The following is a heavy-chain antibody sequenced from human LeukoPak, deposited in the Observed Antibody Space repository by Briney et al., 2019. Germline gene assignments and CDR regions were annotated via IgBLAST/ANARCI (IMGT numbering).Heavy chain of an antibody. J-gene: IGHJ5*02. CDR2: IYHSGST. Sequence: PSETLSLTCTVSGYSISSGYYWGWIRQPPGKGLEWIGSIYHSGSTYYNPSLKSRVTISVDTSKNQFSLKLSSVTAADTAVYYCARHPMRYCSSTSCFWNWFDPWGQGTLVTVSS. CDR1: GYSISSGYY. CDR3: ARHPMRYCSSTSCFWNWFDP. D-gene: IGHD2-2*01. V-gene: IGHV4-38-2*02.